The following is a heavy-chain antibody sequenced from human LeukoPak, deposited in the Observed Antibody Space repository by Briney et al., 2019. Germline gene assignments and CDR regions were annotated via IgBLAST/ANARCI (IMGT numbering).Heavy chain of an antibody. D-gene: IGHD6-13*01. CDR3: AIIAAAPYNWFDP. V-gene: IGHV3-23*01. J-gene: IGHJ5*02. CDR1: GFTFSSYA. CDR2: ISGSGGST. Sequence: GGSLRHSCAASGFTFSSYAMSWVRQAPGKGLEWVSAISGSGGSTYYADSVKGRFTISRDNSKNALYLQMNSLRAEDTAVYYCAIIAAAPYNWFDPWGQGTLVTVSS.